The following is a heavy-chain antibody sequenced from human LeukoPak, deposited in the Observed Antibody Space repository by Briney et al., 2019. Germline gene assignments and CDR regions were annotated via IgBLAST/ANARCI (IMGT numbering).Heavy chain of an antibody. CDR2: IYTSGST. Sequence: SETLSLTCTVSGGSISSYYWSWIRQPAGKGLEWIGRIYTSGSTNYNPSLKSRVTMSVDTSKNQFSLKLSSVTAADTAVYYCARDTGSGHFYDILTGYFNWFDAWGQGTLVTVSS. CDR3: ARDTGSGHFYDILTGYFNWFDA. CDR1: GGSISSYY. V-gene: IGHV4-4*07. D-gene: IGHD3-9*01. J-gene: IGHJ5*02.